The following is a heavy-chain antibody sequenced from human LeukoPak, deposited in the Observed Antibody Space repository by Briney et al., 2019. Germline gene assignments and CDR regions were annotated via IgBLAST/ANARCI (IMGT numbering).Heavy chain of an antibody. CDR1: GFTFSSHA. Sequence: GGALRLSCAASGFTFSSHALSWVRQAPGQGLGWVSPISGSGGSTYYADPVKGRFTLSRENSKNTLYLHINSLRAVATAAYYFAKKNDYHCSGSYYWYWGQGTLVTVSS. J-gene: IGHJ4*02. D-gene: IGHD3-10*01. CDR2: ISGSGGST. V-gene: IGHV3-23*01. CDR3: AKKNDYHCSGSYYWY.